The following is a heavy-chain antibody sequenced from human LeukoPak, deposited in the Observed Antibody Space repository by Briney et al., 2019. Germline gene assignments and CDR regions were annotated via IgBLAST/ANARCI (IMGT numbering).Heavy chain of an antibody. CDR2: IYHSGST. J-gene: IGHJ3*02. Sequence: PSETLSLTCAVYGGSFSGYSWSWIRQPPGKGLEWIGYIYHSGSTYYNPSLKSRVTISVDRSKNQFSLKLSSVTAADTAVYYCARDYQDAFDIWGQGTMVTVSS. V-gene: IGHV4-30-2*01. CDR1: GGSFSGYS. CDR3: ARDYQDAFDI. D-gene: IGHD2-2*01.